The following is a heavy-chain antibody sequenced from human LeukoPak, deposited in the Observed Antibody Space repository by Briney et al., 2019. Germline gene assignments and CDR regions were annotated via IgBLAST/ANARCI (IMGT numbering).Heavy chain of an antibody. D-gene: IGHD1-26*01. J-gene: IGHJ2*01. Sequence: PGRSLRLSCAASGFTFSSYGMHWVRQAPGKGLEWVAVIWYDGSNEYCADSVRGRFTISRDNSKSTLYLQMNSLRVEDTAVYYCAKNLLGSGSYSWYFDLWGRGTLVTVSS. CDR1: GFTFSSYG. CDR2: IWYDGSNE. V-gene: IGHV3-33*06. CDR3: AKNLLGSGSYSWYFDL.